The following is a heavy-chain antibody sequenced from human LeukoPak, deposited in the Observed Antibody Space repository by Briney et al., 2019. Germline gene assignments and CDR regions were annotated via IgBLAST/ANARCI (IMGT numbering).Heavy chain of an antibody. Sequence: PGGSLRLSCAASGFTFDDYGISWVRQAPGKGLEWVSGINWNGGSTGYADSVKGRFTISRDNAKNSLYLQMNSLRAEDTALYYCARGGYDITGYDLFTPQVYHDYWGQGTLVTVSS. CDR2: INWNGGST. D-gene: IGHD3-22*01. J-gene: IGHJ4*02. CDR3: ARGGYDITGYDLFTPQVYHDY. CDR1: GFTFDDYG. V-gene: IGHV3-20*04.